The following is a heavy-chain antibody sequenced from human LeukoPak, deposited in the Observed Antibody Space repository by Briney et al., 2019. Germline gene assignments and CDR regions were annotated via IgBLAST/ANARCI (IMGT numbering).Heavy chain of an antibody. CDR1: GFTFTRHG. V-gene: IGHV3-30*03. CDR2: LSSDGRKT. CDR3: VRVPLGYSAYEDEDLIYYFDY. Sequence: PGGSLRLSCEVAGFTFTRHGMHWVRQAPGKGLEWVASLSSDGRKTHYADSVRGRFTTSRDTSKNTLSLQMDSLRVEDTALYFCVRVPLGYSAYEDEDLIYYFDYWGQGTLVTVSS. J-gene: IGHJ4*02. D-gene: IGHD5-12*01.